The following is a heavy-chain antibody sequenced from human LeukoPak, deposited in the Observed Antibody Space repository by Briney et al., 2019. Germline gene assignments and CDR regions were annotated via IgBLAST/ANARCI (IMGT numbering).Heavy chain of an antibody. J-gene: IGHJ4*02. Sequence: SGPALVKPTQTLTLTCTFSGFSLSASGMCVSWIRQPPGKALEWLARCDWDDDKYYSTSLKTRLTISTDTSKNQVVLTMTNMDPVDTATYYCARIRSHCTNGVCYSGNYFDYWGQGTLVTVSS. D-gene: IGHD2-8*01. V-gene: IGHV2-70*11. CDR1: GFSLSASGMC. CDR3: ARIRSHCTNGVCYSGNYFDY. CDR2: CDWDDDK.